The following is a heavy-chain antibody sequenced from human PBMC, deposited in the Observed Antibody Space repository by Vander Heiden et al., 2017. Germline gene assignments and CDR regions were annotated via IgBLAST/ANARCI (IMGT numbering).Heavy chain of an antibody. J-gene: IGHJ4*02. CDR2: IKQDGSEK. Sequence: EVQLVESGGGLVQPGGSLRLSCAASGFTFSSYWMSWVRQAPGKGLEWVANIKQDGSEKYYVDSVKGRFTISRDNAKNSLYMQMNRLRAEETAVYYCARELPISSWYEVFDYWGQGTLVTVSS. CDR3: ARELPISSWYEVFDY. V-gene: IGHV3-7*01. D-gene: IGHD6-13*01. CDR1: GFTFSSYW.